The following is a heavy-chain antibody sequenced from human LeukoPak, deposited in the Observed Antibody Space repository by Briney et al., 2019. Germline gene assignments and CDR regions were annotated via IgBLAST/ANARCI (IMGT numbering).Heavy chain of an antibody. V-gene: IGHV4-34*01. D-gene: IGHD3-10*01. CDR2: INHSGST. CDR1: GVSITSHY. CDR3: ARSQYVLLWFGELLYDYYMDV. Sequence: SETLSLTCTVSGVSITSHYWSWIRQPPGKGLEWIGEINHSGSTNYNPSLQSRVTISIDKSKNQFSLKLSSVTAADTAVYYCARSQYVLLWFGELLYDYYMDVWGKGTTVTISS. J-gene: IGHJ6*03.